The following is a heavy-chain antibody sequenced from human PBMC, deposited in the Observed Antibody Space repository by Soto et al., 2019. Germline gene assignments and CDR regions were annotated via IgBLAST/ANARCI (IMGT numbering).Heavy chain of an antibody. Sequence: SQTLSLTCVISGDSVSSNSAAWNWIRQSPSRGLEWLGRTYYRTRWYYDYAVSVRSRITVNPDTSKNQFSLQLTSVTPEDSAVYSCAGTTSHYCYTMDVWGKGTTVTVSS. CDR3: AGTTSHYCYTMDV. CDR1: GDSVSSNSAA. CDR2: TYYRTRWYY. J-gene: IGHJ6*03. D-gene: IGHD1-7*01. V-gene: IGHV6-1*01.